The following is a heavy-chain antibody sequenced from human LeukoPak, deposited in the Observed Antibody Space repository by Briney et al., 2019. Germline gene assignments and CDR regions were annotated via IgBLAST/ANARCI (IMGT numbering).Heavy chain of an antibody. CDR1: GFTFSTSA. J-gene: IGHJ6*02. D-gene: IGHD3-3*01. CDR2: ISESGGST. V-gene: IGHV3-23*01. Sequence: GGSLRLSCVVSGFTFSTSAMSWVRQAPGKGLEWVSGISESGGSTYYADSVKGRFTSSRDNSKNTLYLQMNNLRAEDTAAYYCAKSVAIYFYYGLDVWGRGTTVTVSS. CDR3: AKSVAIYFYYGLDV.